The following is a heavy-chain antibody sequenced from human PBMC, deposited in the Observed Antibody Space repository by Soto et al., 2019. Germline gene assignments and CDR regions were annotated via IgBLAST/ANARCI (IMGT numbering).Heavy chain of an antibody. V-gene: IGHV4-39*01. CDR1: GGSLSSSSYY. CDR2: VYYRGNT. Sequence: TLSLTCIVSGGSLSSSSYYWSWIRQPPGKGLECIGSVYYRGNTYYNPSLKSRVTMSVDTSKNQFSLKLSSVTAADMAVYYCARHRDFSHWFDPWGQGTLVTVSS. J-gene: IGHJ5*02. CDR3: ARHRDFSHWFDP.